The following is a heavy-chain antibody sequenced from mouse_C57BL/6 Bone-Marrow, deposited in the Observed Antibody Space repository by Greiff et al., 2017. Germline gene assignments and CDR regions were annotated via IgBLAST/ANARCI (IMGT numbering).Heavy chain of an antibody. V-gene: IGHV3-6*01. CDR2: ISYDGSN. CDR3: ARAFYYYGSSLAMDY. CDR1: GYSITSGYY. Sequence: EVHLVESGPGLVKPSQSLSLTCSVTGYSITSGYYWNWIRQFPGNKLEWMGYISYDGSNNYNPSLKNRISITRDTSKNQFFLKLNSVTTEDTATYYCARAFYYYGSSLAMDYWGQGTSVTVSS. D-gene: IGHD1-1*01. J-gene: IGHJ4*01.